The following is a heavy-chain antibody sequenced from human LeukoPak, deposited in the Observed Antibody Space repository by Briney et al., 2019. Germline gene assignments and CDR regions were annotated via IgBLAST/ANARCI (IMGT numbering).Heavy chain of an antibody. CDR3: AAAVAAARY. V-gene: IGHV3-48*02. D-gene: IGHD6-13*01. CDR1: GFTFSSYN. CDR2: ISSSSGTI. Sequence: GGSLRLSCAASGFTFSSYNMNWVRQTPGKGLEWLSYISSSSGTIYYADSVQGRFTISRENAKNLLYLQMNSLRDDDTAVYYCAAAVAAARYWGQGTLVTVSS. J-gene: IGHJ4*02.